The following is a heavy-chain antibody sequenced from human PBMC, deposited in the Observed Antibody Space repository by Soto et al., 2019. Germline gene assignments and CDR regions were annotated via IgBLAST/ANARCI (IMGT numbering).Heavy chain of an antibody. V-gene: IGHV3-74*01. Sequence: EVQLVESGGGLVQPGESLTLSCAASGFTFSSYWLHWVRQAPGKGLVWVSRIKSDGSGTYYADFVKGRLTISRDNAKNTLYQQMSSLRVEDTAVYFCARGYGDRYDGNGYLGRHWGQGTLVTVSS. CDR3: ARGYGDRYDGNGYLGRH. CDR1: GFTFSSYW. J-gene: IGHJ4*02. CDR2: IKSDGSGT. D-gene: IGHD3-22*01.